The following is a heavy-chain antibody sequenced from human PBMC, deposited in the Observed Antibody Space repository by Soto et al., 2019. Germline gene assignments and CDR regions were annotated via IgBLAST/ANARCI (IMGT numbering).Heavy chain of an antibody. Sequence: QVQLQESGPGLVKPSETLSLIGTVSGGSISSYYWSWIRQPPGKGLEWIGYIYYSGSTNYNPSLKSRVTISVDTSKNQFSLKLSSVTAADTAVYYCARGVGTYGMDVWGQGTTVTVSS. D-gene: IGHD7-27*01. CDR1: GGSISSYY. CDR3: ARGVGTYGMDV. CDR2: IYYSGST. V-gene: IGHV4-59*01. J-gene: IGHJ6*02.